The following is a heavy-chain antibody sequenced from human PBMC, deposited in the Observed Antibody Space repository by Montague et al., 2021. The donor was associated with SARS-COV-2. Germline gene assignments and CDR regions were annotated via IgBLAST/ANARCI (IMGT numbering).Heavy chain of an antibody. J-gene: IGHJ4*02. Sequence: SETLSLTCTVSDGSVISTYPHWHWVRQSPGRGLEWIGGYLFHIDTADYNASLRSRVTISVDTSKNQFSLKLTSVTAADTAVYYCTRGTDSYKTGYWGQGIQVTVSS. CDR2: LFHIDTA. D-gene: IGHD1-1*01. CDR1: DGSVISTYPH. CDR3: TRGTDSYKTGY. V-gene: IGHV4-61*01.